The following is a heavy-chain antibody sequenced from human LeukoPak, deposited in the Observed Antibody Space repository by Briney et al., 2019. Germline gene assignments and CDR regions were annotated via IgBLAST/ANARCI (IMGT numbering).Heavy chain of an antibody. Sequence: ASVKVSCKASGYTFTNYYMHWVRQAPGQGLEWMGWIDPNTGDTNYSQNIQGRATMTRDTSINTAYMEFTSLGSDDTAVYYCARGREQWLPRSFDYWGQGTLVTVSS. CDR2: IDPNTGDT. J-gene: IGHJ4*02. CDR3: ARGREQWLPRSFDY. V-gene: IGHV1-2*02. CDR1: GYTFTNYY. D-gene: IGHD6-19*01.